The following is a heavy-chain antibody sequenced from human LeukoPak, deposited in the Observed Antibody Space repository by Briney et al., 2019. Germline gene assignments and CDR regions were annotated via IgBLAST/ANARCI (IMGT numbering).Heavy chain of an antibody. CDR2: ICPGDSDT. CDR1: GYSFTSYW. V-gene: IGHV5-51*01. J-gene: IGHJ4*02. D-gene: IGHD2-2*01. CDR3: ARHGIRSTSCPYY. Sequence: GESLKISCKGSGYSFTSYWIGWVRQMPGKGLEWMGIICPGDSDTRYSPSFQGQVTISADKSISTAYLQWSSLKASDTAMYYCARHGIRSTSCPYYWGQGTLVTVSS.